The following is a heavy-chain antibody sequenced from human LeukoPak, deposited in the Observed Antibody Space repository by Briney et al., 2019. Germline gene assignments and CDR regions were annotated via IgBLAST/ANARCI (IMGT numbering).Heavy chain of an antibody. CDR1: GFTFSSYA. Sequence: GGSLRLSCAASGFTFSSYAMHWVRQAPGKGLEWVAVISYDGSNKYYVDSVKGRFTISRDNSKNTLYLQMSSLRAEDTAVYYCAVSMITFGGVIVWGQGTLVTVSS. V-gene: IGHV3-30-3*01. D-gene: IGHD3-16*02. J-gene: IGHJ4*02. CDR3: AVSMITFGGVIV. CDR2: ISYDGSNK.